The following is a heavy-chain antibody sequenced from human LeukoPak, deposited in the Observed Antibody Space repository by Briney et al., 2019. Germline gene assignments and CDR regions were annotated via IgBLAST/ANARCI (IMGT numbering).Heavy chain of an antibody. Sequence: SETLSLTCTVSGGSISSGGYYWSWIRQHPGKGLEWIGYIYYSGSTYYNPSLKSRVTISVDTSKTQFSLKLSSVTAADTAVYYCARDESLDSTLFDPWGQGTLVTVSS. J-gene: IGHJ5*02. V-gene: IGHV4-31*03. CDR2: IYYSGST. CDR1: GGSISSGGYY. CDR3: ARDESLDSTLFDP. D-gene: IGHD3-9*01.